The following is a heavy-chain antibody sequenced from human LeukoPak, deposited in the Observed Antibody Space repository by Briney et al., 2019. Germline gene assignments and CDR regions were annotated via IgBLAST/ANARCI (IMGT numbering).Heavy chain of an antibody. V-gene: IGHV3-11*06. Sequence: GGSLRLSCAASGFTFSDYYMSWIRQAPGKGLEWVSSIDGSSSHIYYADSVKGRFTISRDNTKSSLYLQMNSLRAEDMAVYYCARGYCGGDCYGDWGQSTLVTVSS. D-gene: IGHD2-21*02. J-gene: IGHJ1*01. CDR1: GFTFSDYY. CDR2: IDGSSSHI. CDR3: ARGYCGGDCYGD.